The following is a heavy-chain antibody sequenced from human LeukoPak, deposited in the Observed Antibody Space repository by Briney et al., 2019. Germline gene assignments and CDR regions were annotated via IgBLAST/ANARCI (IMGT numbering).Heavy chain of an antibody. V-gene: IGHV3-74*01. D-gene: IGHD3-10*01. J-gene: IGHJ3*02. CDR1: GFTFSSYW. CDR2: ISSDGRTT. CDR3: ARDSRYYYDSRNYDNVAFDM. Sequence: PGGSLRLSCAASGFTFSSYWMHWVRQGPGKGLVWVSRISSDGRTTSYADSVMGRFTISRDNAKNTLYLQMNSLRVEDTAVYYCARDSRYYYDSRNYDNVAFDMWGQGTMVTVSS.